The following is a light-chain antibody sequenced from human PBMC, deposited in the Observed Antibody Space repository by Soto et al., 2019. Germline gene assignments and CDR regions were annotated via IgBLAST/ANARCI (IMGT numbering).Light chain of an antibody. CDR1: QSVSSY. J-gene: IGKJ3*01. CDR3: QQRSNWPPEFT. Sequence: EIVLTQSPATLSLSPGERATLSCRASQSVSSYLAWYQQKPGQAPRLLIYDASNRATGIPARFSGSGSGTGFTLTISSREPEDFAVYYCQQRSNWPPEFTFGPGTKVDIK. CDR2: DAS. V-gene: IGKV3-11*01.